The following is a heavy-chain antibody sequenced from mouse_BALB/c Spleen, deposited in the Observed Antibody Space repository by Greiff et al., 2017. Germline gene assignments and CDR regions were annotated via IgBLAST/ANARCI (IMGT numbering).Heavy chain of an antibody. J-gene: IGHJ2*01. CDR2: INSNGGST. D-gene: IGHD3-2*01. CDR3: ARVDSSGYFDY. Sequence: EVKLVESGGGLVQPGGSLKLSCAASGFTFSSYGMSWVRQTPDKRLELVATINSNGGSTYYPDSVKGRFTISRDNAKNTLYLQMSSLKSEDTAMYYCARVDSSGYFDYWGQGTTLTVSS. V-gene: IGHV5-6-3*01. CDR1: GFTFSSYG.